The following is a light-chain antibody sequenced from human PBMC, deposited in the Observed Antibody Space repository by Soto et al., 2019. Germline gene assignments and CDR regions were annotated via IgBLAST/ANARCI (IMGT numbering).Light chain of an antibody. CDR1: QSVSNN. CDR3: QQFHNWPPYT. V-gene: IGKV3-15*01. J-gene: IGKJ2*01. Sequence: EIVMTQSPATLSVSPGERASLSCRASQSVSNNLAWYQQKPGQAPRLLIFGASTRATGIPARFVGSGSGTEFTLTISSLQSEVFAVYYCQQFHNWPPYTFGQGTKLEIK. CDR2: GAS.